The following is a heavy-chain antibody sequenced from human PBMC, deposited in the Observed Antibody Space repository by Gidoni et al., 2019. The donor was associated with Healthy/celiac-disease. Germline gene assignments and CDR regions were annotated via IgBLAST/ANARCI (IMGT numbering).Heavy chain of an antibody. J-gene: IGHJ2*01. Sequence: QVTLKESGPVLVKPTATLTLPCTVPAFSLNNTRMGVTWIRQPPGKALEWLAHIFSNDEKSYRPSLKSRLTISKDTSKSQVVLTMTNMDPVDTATYYCARISSRPVWYFDLWGRGTLVTVSS. D-gene: IGHD6-6*01. V-gene: IGHV2-26*01. CDR3: ARISSRPVWYFDL. CDR2: IFSNDEK. CDR1: AFSLNNTRMG.